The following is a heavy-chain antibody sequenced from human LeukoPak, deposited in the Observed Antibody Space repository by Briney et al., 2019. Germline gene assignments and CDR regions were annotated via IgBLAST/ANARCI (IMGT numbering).Heavy chain of an antibody. D-gene: IGHD3-22*01. CDR1: GFTFSNYA. CDR3: AKERPGSSGYGGLDY. V-gene: IGHV3-30*18. Sequence: GGSLRLSCAASGFTFSNYAMHWVRRAPGKGLQWVAVISYDGSNKYYADSVKGRFTISRDNSKNTLYLQMNSLRAEDTAVYYCAKERPGSSGYGGLDYWGQGTLVTVSS. CDR2: ISYDGSNK. J-gene: IGHJ4*02.